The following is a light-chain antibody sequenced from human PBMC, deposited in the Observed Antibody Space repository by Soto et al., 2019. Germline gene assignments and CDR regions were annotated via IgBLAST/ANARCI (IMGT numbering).Light chain of an antibody. CDR2: GAS. J-gene: IGKJ3*01. CDR3: QQYNKWPLFT. Sequence: EVVLTQSPTTLSVSPGERATLSCRASQTVGTNLAWYQQRPGQAPRLLIYGASTRATGIPARFSGSGSGSEFTLTISSLQSDDFAVYYCQQYNKWPLFTFGPGTRVDNK. CDR1: QTVGTN. V-gene: IGKV3-15*01.